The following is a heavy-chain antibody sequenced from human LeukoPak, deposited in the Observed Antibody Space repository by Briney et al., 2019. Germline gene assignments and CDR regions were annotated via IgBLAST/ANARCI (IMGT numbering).Heavy chain of an antibody. V-gene: IGHV3-21*01. J-gene: IGHJ6*03. CDR2: ISSSSSYI. CDR1: GFTFSSYS. Sequence: GGSLRLSCAASGFTFSSYSTNWVRQAPGKGLEWVSSISSSSSYIYYADSVKGRFSISRDNANNSLFLQMNSLRAEDTAVYYCTRDVRLRHKYYYMDVWGKGTTVTVSS. CDR3: TRDVRLRHKYYYMDV. D-gene: IGHD4-17*01.